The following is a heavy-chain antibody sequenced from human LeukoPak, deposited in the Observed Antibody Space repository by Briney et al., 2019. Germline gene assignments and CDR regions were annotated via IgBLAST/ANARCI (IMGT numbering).Heavy chain of an antibody. V-gene: IGHV1-69*02. CDR3: AAGLVAYFDY. Sequence: ASVKVSCKASGYTFTGYYMHWVRQAPGQGLEWMGRIIPILGIANYAQKFQGRVTITADKSTSTAYMELSSLRSEDTAVYYCAAGLVAYFDYWGQGTLVTVSS. CDR2: IIPILGIA. J-gene: IGHJ4*02. CDR1: GYTFTGYY. D-gene: IGHD3-16*01.